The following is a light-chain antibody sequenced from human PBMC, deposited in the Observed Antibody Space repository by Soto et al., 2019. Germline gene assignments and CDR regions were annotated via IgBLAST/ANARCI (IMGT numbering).Light chain of an antibody. CDR2: GAS. J-gene: IGKJ1*01. CDR1: QSVYSN. Sequence: EIVLPQSPVTLSVSPGERATLACRAGQSVYSNLAWYQQKPGQAPRLLIYGASTRATGIPARFSGSGFGTEFTLTTSSQEPEDFAVYYCQQYTEWPRTFGQGTKVEV. CDR3: QQYTEWPRT. V-gene: IGKV3-15*01.